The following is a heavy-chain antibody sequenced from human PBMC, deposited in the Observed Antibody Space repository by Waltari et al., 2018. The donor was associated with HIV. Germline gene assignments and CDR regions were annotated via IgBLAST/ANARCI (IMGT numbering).Heavy chain of an antibody. CDR3: ARETSGPTWRLFDA. CDR1: GGSINNYY. J-gene: IGHJ4*02. V-gene: IGHV4-4*07. CDR2: INASGGT. Sequence: QVQLQESGPGLVKPSETLSLTCIVSGGSINNYYWNWIRQPAGKGLEWLGRINASGGTNYNPSRKSRVTMSVDTSKNQFSLKLTSVTAADTAVYFCARETSGPTWRLFDAWGQGTLVTVSS. D-gene: IGHD1-26*01.